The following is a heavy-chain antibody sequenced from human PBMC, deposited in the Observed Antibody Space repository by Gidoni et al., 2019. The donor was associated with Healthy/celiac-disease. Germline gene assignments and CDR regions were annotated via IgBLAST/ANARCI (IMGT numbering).Heavy chain of an antibody. CDR2: IWYDGSNK. CDR1: GFTFSSYG. D-gene: IGHD3-22*01. V-gene: IGHV3-33*01. J-gene: IGHJ3*02. CDR3: ARDPIYDSSGVRNAFDI. Sequence: QVQLVESGGGVVQPGRSLRLSWSASGFTFSSYGMQWVRQAPGKGLGWVAVIWYDGSNKYYADSVKGRFTISRDNSKNTLYLQMNSLRAEDTAVYYCARDPIYDSSGVRNAFDIWGQGTMVTVSS.